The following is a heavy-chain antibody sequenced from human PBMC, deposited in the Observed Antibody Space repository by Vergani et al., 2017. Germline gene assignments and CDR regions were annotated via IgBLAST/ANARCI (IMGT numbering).Heavy chain of an antibody. D-gene: IGHD2-2*01. V-gene: IGHV4-61*01. J-gene: IGHJ6*03. CDR1: GGSVSSGSYY. CDR3: ARRMMGCSSTSCYYYYYYMDV. Sequence: QVQLQESGPGLVKPSETLSLTCTVSGGSVSSGSYYWSWIRQPPGKGLEWIGYIYYSGSTNYNPSIKSRVTISVDTSKNQFSLKLSSVTAADTAVYYCARRMMGCSSTSCYYYYYYMDVWGKGTTVTVSS. CDR2: IYYSGST.